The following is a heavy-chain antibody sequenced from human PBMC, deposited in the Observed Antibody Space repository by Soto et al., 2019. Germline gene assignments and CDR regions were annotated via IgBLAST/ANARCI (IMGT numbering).Heavy chain of an antibody. CDR1: GFTFSSYA. CDR2: IRSKAYGGTT. J-gene: IGHJ5*02. D-gene: IGHD2-15*01. V-gene: IGHV3-49*04. CDR3: TRADCSGGSCYWDGWFDP. Sequence: GGSLRLSCAASGFTFSSYAMSWVRQAPGKGLEWVGFIRSKAYGGTTEYAASVKGRFTISRDDSKSIAYLQMNSLKTEDTAVYYCTRADCSGGSCYWDGWFDPWGQGTLVTVSS.